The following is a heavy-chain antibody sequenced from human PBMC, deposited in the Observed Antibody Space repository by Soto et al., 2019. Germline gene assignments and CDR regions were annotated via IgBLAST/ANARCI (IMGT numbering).Heavy chain of an antibody. V-gene: IGHV4-59*08. CDR2: IYYAAIS. CDR3: ARPMDVAERGIRGHGWYFDV. CDR1: GESITGYF. D-gene: IGHD1-1*01. Sequence: QVRLQESGPGLVQPSETLSLTCSVSGESITGYFWSWIRQPPGKAREWIGHIYYAAISKYNPSLESVVTTLVDTTKNEFSLSLTSVPAADTAVYYCARPMDVAERGIRGHGWYFDVWGRGALVVVSS. J-gene: IGHJ2*01.